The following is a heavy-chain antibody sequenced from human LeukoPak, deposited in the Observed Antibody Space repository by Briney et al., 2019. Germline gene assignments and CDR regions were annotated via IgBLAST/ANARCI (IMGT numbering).Heavy chain of an antibody. V-gene: IGHV1-2*02. D-gene: IGHD6-19*01. J-gene: IGHJ5*02. Sequence: ASVKVSCKASGYTFIGYYMHWVRQAPGQGLEWMGWINPNSGGTNYAQKFQGRVTMTRDTSISTAYMELSRLRSDDTAVYYCARGSLYSSGYWFDPWGQGTLVTVSS. CDR3: ARGSLYSSGYWFDP. CDR1: GYTFIGYY. CDR2: INPNSGGT.